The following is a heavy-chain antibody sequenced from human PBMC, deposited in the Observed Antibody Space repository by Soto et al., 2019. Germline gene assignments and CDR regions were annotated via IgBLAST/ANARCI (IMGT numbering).Heavy chain of an antibody. CDR3: AKDRDYDSSGYTFDY. V-gene: IGHV3-23*01. D-gene: IGHD3-22*01. Sequence: EVQLLESGGGLVQPGGSLRLSCAASGFTFSSYAMSWVRQAPGKGLEWVSAISGSGGSTYYAASVKGRFTISRDNSKNTLYLQMNSLRAEDTAVYYCAKDRDYDSSGYTFDYWGQGTLVTFSS. CDR1: GFTFSSYA. CDR2: ISGSGGST. J-gene: IGHJ4*02.